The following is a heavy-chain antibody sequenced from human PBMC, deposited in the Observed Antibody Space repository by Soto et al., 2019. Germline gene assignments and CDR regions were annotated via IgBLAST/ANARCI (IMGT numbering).Heavy chain of an antibody. CDR3: ASVHN. CDR2: IIPMFRTT. J-gene: IGHJ4*02. Sequence: SVKVSCKASGGSFSGHAVSWVRQAPGQGLEWMGGIIPMFRTTNYARKFQGRLTITADESTSTASMELTSLRSEDTAIYYCASVHNWGQGTLVTVSS. CDR1: GGSFSGHA. V-gene: IGHV1-69*13.